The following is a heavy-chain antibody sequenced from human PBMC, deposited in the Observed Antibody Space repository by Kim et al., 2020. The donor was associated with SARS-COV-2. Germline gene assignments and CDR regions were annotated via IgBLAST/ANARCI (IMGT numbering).Heavy chain of an antibody. J-gene: IGHJ5*02. D-gene: IGHD2-15*01. CDR1: GGSISSSSYY. CDR3: ARHSTLGVVVAASNWFDP. CDR2: IYYSGST. Sequence: SETLSLTCTVSGGSISSSSYYWGWIRQPPGKGLEWIGSIYYSGSTYYNPSLKSRVTISVDTSKNQFSLKLSSVTAADTAVYYCARHSTLGVVVAASNWFDPWGQGTLVTVSS. V-gene: IGHV4-39*01.